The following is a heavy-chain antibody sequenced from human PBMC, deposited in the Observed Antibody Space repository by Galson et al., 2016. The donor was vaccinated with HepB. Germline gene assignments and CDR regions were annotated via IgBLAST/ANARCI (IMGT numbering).Heavy chain of an antibody. CDR2: IKPSGGKT. V-gene: IGHV1-46*02. Sequence: SVKVSCKASGYTFNTYNMHWVRQAPGKGLEWMGIIKPSGGKTIYAQKFQDRITMTRDTSTSTVYMELISLRSEDTAVYYCARELDHSFYFDYWGQGTLLTVSS. D-gene: IGHD1-14*01. J-gene: IGHJ4*02. CDR1: GYTFNTYN. CDR3: ARELDHSFYFDY.